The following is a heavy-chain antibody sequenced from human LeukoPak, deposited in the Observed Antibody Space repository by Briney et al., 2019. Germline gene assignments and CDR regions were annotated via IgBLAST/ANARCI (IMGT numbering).Heavy chain of an antibody. CDR1: GDSISSYY. V-gene: IGHV4-59*01. CDR3: ARSGIYGDYGIYFDY. Sequence: SETLSLTCSVSGDSISSYYWSWIRQPPGKGLEWIGYIHYSGSTKYNPSLKSRVTISADTSKKQFSLKLSSVTAAGTAVYYCARSGIYGDYGIYFDYWGQGTLVTVSS. J-gene: IGHJ4*02. D-gene: IGHD4-17*01. CDR2: IHYSGST.